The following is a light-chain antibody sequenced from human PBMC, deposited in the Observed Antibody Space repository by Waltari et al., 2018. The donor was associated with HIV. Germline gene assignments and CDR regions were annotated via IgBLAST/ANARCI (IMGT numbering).Light chain of an antibody. Sequence: QSELTQPPSVYAAPGQGVTISCNGSSSSKGAGYDVNWYQQVPGRTPKVFIYGNSTRPSGVPDRFSGSKSGSSASLVITGLQSEDDADYYCQSYDSNLSGLFGGGTKVPVL. CDR1: SSSKGAGYD. V-gene: IGLV1-40*01. J-gene: IGLJ2*01. CDR2: GNS. CDR3: QSYDSNLSGL.